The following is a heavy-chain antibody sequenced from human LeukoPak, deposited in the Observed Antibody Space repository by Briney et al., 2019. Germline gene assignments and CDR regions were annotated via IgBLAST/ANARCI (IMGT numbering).Heavy chain of an antibody. CDR1: GFSLTTSGVG. CDR2: IYWDDDK. V-gene: IGHV2-5*02. CDR3: AHSRVRGRSPPFDY. J-gene: IGHJ4*02. Sequence: SGPTLVNPTQTLTLTCTFSGFSLTTSGVGVGWIRQPPGKALEWLALIYWDDDKRYSPFLKSRLTITKDTTTDQVVLTMTNMDPADTATYYCAHSRVRGRSPPFDYWGQGTLVTVSS. D-gene: IGHD3-10*02.